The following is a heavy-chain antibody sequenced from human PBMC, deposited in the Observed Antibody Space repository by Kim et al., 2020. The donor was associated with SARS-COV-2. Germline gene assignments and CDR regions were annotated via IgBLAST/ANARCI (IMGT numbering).Heavy chain of an antibody. CDR1: GFTFGDYA. J-gene: IGHJ6*03. V-gene: IGHV3-9*01. Sequence: GGSLRLSCAASGFTFGDYAMHWVRQAPGKGLEWVSGISWNSGSIDYADSVKGRFTISRDNAKNSLYLQMNSLRAEDTALYFCAKGGPGSSSTYYYYMDVWGKGTTVTVSS. D-gene: IGHD6-6*01. CDR3: AKGGPGSSSTYYYYMDV. CDR2: ISWNSGSI.